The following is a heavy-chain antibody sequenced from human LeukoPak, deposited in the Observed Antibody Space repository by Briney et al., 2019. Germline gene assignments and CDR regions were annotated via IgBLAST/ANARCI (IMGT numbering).Heavy chain of an antibody. D-gene: IGHD3-10*01. CDR2: ISGSGGRT. CDR1: GFTFSSYA. V-gene: IGHV3-23*01. CDR3: PKNLPALGLGSYYDY. Sequence: GGSLRLSCAASGFTFSSYAMSWVRQAPGKGLEWVSAISGSGGRTYYADSVKGRFTISRDNSKNTLYLQMNSLRAEDTAVYYFPKNLPALGLGSYYDYWGQGTLVTVSS. J-gene: IGHJ4*02.